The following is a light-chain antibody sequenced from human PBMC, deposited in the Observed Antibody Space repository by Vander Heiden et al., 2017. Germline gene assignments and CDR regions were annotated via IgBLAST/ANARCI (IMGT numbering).Light chain of an antibody. Sequence: MTQPPSSFSASTGDRVTITCRASQGISSYLAWYQQKPGKAPKLLIYAASTLQSGVPSRFSGSGSGTDFTLTISCLQSEDFATYYCQQDDSYSHTFGQGTKLEIK. CDR3: QQDDSYSHT. CDR2: AAS. CDR1: QGISSY. J-gene: IGKJ2*01. V-gene: IGKV1-8*01.